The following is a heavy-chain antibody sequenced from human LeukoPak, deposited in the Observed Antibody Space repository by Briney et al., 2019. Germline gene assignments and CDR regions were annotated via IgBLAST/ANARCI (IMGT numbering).Heavy chain of an antibody. CDR1: GYTFTGYY. J-gene: IGHJ4*02. Sequence: ASVKVSCKASGYTFTGYYIHWVRQAPGQGPEWMGYINPNTGGTKYAQKFQDRVTMTRGTSISTAYMELSRLRSDDTAVYYCARVRDGNTVDFDYWGQGTLVTVSS. CDR2: INPNTGGT. CDR3: ARVRDGNTVDFDY. V-gene: IGHV1-2*02. D-gene: IGHD5-24*01.